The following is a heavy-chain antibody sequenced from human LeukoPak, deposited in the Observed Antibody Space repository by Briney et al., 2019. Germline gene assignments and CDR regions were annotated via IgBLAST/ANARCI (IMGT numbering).Heavy chain of an antibody. Sequence: SSETLSLTCTVSGGSISSYYWGWIRQPPGKGLEWIGYIYYSGSTNYNPSLKSRVTISVDTSKNQFSLKLSSVTAADTAVYYCASMVAAAGSYFDYWGQGTLVTVSS. J-gene: IGHJ4*02. CDR3: ASMVAAAGSYFDY. CDR1: GGSISSYY. V-gene: IGHV4-59*01. D-gene: IGHD6-13*01. CDR2: IYYSGST.